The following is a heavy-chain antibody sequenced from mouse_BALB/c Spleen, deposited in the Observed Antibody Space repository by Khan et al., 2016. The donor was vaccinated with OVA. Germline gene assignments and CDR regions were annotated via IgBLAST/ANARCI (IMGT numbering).Heavy chain of an antibody. CDR3: TRDGIDY. CDR2: INPTSGYT. D-gene: IGHD2-3*01. CDR1: GYTFTSFW. J-gene: IGHJ2*01. Sequence: QVQLKESGAELAKPGASVKMSCKASGYTFTSFWMHWVKQRPGQGLEWIGYINPTSGYTDYNEKFKDRSTLSADKSSSTAYMQLSSLTSEDSAVYCSTRDGIDYWGQGTTLTVSS. V-gene: IGHV1-7*01.